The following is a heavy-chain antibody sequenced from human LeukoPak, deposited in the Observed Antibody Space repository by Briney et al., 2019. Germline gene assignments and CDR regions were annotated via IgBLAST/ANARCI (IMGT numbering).Heavy chain of an antibody. V-gene: IGHV4-39*01. D-gene: IGHD2-2*01. Sequence: SETLSLTCTVSGGSISSSSYYWGWIRQPPGKGLEWIGSIYYSGSTYYNPPLKSRVTISVDTSKNQFSLKLSSVTAADTAVYYCARSVVVVPAAIYWFDPWGQGTLVTVSS. J-gene: IGHJ5*02. CDR1: GGSISSSSYY. CDR3: ARSVVVVPAAIYWFDP. CDR2: IYYSGST.